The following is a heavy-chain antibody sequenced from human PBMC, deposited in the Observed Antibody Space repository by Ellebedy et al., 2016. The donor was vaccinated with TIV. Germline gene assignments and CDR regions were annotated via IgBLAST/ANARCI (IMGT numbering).Heavy chain of an antibody. D-gene: IGHD3-3*01. Sequence: SETLSLXCTVSGGSISSGSYYWSWIRQPAGKGLEWIGRIYTSGSTNYNPSLKSRVTMSVDTSKNQFSLKLSSVTAADTAVYYCAREPHYDFWSGYYNGYYYYMDVWGKGTTVTVSS. V-gene: IGHV4-61*02. CDR3: AREPHYDFWSGYYNGYYYYMDV. CDR1: GGSISSGSYY. J-gene: IGHJ6*03. CDR2: IYTSGST.